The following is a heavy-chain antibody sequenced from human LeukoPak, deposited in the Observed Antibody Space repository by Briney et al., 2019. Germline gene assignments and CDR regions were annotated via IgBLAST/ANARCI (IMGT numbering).Heavy chain of an antibody. CDR1: GYTFTSNY. CDR2: IYPRDGST. Sequence: ASVKVSCKASGYTFTSNYIHWVRQAPRQGLEWMGMIYPRDGSTSYAQKFQGRVTVTRDTSTSTVHMELSGLRSEDTAVYYCARDQEGFDYWGQGTLVTVSS. J-gene: IGHJ4*02. V-gene: IGHV1-46*01. CDR3: ARDQEGFDY.